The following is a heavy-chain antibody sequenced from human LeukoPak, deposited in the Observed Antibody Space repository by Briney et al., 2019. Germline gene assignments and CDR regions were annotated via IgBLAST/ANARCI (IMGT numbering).Heavy chain of an antibody. CDR2: IYYSGST. J-gene: IGHJ3*02. V-gene: IGHV4-59*01. CDR3: ARDMPEYYYDSSGYYPNAFDI. D-gene: IGHD3-22*01. Sequence: PSETLSLTCTVSGGSISSYYWSWIRQPPGKGLEWIGYIYYSGSTNYNPSLKSRVTISVDTSKNQFSLKLSSVTAADTAVYYCARDMPEYYYDSSGYYPNAFDIWGQGTMVTVSS. CDR1: GGSISSYY.